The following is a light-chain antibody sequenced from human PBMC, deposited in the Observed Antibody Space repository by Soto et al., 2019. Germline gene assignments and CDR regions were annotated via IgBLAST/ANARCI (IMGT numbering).Light chain of an antibody. CDR3: QQYGSSPLT. Sequence: IILKHSPGTLSLSQWQRPTLCFCFSQSVTSSYLAWYQQKPGQAPRLLMYGASRRATGIPDRFSGSGSGTDFTLTISRLEPEDFVVYFCQQYGSSPLTFGGGTKV. CDR2: GAS. J-gene: IGKJ4*01. CDR1: QSVTSSY. V-gene: IGKV3-20*01.